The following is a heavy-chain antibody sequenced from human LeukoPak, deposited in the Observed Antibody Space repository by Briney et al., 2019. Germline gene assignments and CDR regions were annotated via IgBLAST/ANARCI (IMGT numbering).Heavy chain of an antibody. CDR1: GGTFSSYA. Sequence: SVKVSCKASGGTFSSYAISWVRQAPGQGLEWMGGIIPIFGTANYAQKFQGRVTITADESTSTAYMELSSLRSEDTVVYYCARAGGGVYCSGGSCYNYWGQGTLVTVSS. J-gene: IGHJ4*02. CDR2: IIPIFGTA. V-gene: IGHV1-69*01. D-gene: IGHD2-15*01. CDR3: ARAGGGVYCSGGSCYNY.